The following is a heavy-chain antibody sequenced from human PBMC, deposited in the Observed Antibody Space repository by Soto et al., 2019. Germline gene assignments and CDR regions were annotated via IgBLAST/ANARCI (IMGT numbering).Heavy chain of an antibody. D-gene: IGHD1-26*01. CDR2: IIPIFGTA. V-gene: IGHV1-69*12. J-gene: IGHJ4*02. Sequence: QVQLVQSGAEAKKPGSSVKVSCKASGGTFSSYAISWVRQAPGQGLEWMGGIIPIFGTANYAQKFQGRVTITADESTSTAYMELSSLRSEDTAVYYCARDQGWGVGASYQFDYWGQGTLVTVSS. CDR1: GGTFSSYA. CDR3: ARDQGWGVGASYQFDY.